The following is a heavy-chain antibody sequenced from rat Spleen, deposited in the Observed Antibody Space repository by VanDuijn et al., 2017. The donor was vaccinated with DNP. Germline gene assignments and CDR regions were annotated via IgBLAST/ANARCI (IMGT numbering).Heavy chain of an antibody. J-gene: IGHJ2*01. CDR3: VRPHHYAGSYPRY. Sequence: EVQLVESGGDLVQPGRSLKLSCAASGFTFSDYFMAWVRQAPTKGLEWVAYISYDGGSTSYGDSVKGRFTISRDNAKSTLYLQMNSLRSEDMATYFCVRPHHYAGSYPRYWGQGVMVTVSS. V-gene: IGHV5-22*01. CDR1: GFTFSDYF. CDR2: ISYDGGST. D-gene: IGHD1-12*02.